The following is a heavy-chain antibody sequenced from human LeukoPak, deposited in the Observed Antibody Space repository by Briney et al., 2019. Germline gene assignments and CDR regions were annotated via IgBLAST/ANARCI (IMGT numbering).Heavy chain of an antibody. CDR3: AREKKSNITMVRGVKGGWFDP. CDR2: ISSSSSYI. Sequence: GGSLRLSCAASGLTFSSYSMNWVRQAPGKGLEWVSSISSSSSYIYYADSVKGRFTISRDNAKNSLYLQMNSLRAEDTAVYYCAREKKSNITMVRGVKGGWFDPWGQGILVTVSS. CDR1: GLTFSSYS. V-gene: IGHV3-21*01. J-gene: IGHJ5*02. D-gene: IGHD3-10*01.